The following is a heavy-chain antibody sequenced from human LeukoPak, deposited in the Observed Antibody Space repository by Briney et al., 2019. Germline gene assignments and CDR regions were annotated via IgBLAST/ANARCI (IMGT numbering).Heavy chain of an antibody. CDR2: INPNSGGT. CDR3: ARDSGERLVYSSSSGRLRWFDP. V-gene: IGHV1-2*02. J-gene: IGHJ5*02. CDR1: GYTFTGYY. Sequence: ASVKVSCKASGYTFTGYYIHWVRQAPGQGLEWMGWINPNSGGTNYAQKFQGSVTMTRDTSISTAYMELSCLRSDDTAVYYCARDSGERLVYSSSSGRLRWFDPWGQGTLVTVSS. D-gene: IGHD6-6*01.